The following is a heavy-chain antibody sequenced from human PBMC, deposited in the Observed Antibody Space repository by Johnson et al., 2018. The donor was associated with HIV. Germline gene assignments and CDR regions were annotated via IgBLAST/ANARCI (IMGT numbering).Heavy chain of an antibody. J-gene: IGHJ3*02. CDR3: ARVGYYVDAFDI. CDR2: ISYDGSNK. D-gene: IGHD3-22*01. Sequence: QVQLVESGGGVVQPGRSLRLSCVASGFTFSTYAMHWVRQAPGKGLVWVTIISYDGSNKFYADPVQGRFTISRDNSKNTLYLQMNSLRVEDTAVYYCARVGYYVDAFDIWGQGTVVTVSS. V-gene: IGHV3-30-3*01. CDR1: GFTFSTYA.